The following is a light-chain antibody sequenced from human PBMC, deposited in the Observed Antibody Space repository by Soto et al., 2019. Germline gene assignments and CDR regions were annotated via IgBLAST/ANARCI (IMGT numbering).Light chain of an antibody. J-gene: IGKJ1*01. V-gene: IGKV3-15*01. CDR1: QSVSSN. CDR3: QQYADWPRT. Sequence: VLTQSPATLSVSPGERATLSCRASQSVSSNLAWYQQKPGQAPRLLIYGASTRATGIPARFSGSGSGTEFTLTISSLQSGDFAVYYCQQYADWPRTFGQGTKVDIK. CDR2: GAS.